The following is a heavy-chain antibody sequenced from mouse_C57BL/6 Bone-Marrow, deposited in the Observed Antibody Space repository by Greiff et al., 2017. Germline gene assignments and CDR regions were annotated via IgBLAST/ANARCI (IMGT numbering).Heavy chain of an antibody. CDR1: GYTFNSYW. Sequence: QVQLQQPGAELVRPGTSVKLSCKASGYTFNSYWMHWVKQRPGQGLEWIGVIDPSDSYTNYNPKFKGKATLTVDPSSRTAYRQLSSLTSEDTAVYYCARSPYYAGSGGDFDYWGQGTTLTVSS. CDR3: ARSPYYAGSGGDFDY. CDR2: IDPSDSYT. J-gene: IGHJ2*01. D-gene: IGHD1-1*01. V-gene: IGHV1-59*01.